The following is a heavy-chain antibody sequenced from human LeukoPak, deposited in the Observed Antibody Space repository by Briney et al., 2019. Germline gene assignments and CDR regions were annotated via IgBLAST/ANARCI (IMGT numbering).Heavy chain of an antibody. Sequence: SETLSLTCTVSRGPISSHYWSWIRQPPGKGLEWIAYVSFSGTTKYSPSLNSRVTISRDTSKNQFSLRVNSVTAADTAVYYCTRSRVSGSYFDYHFGMDVWGQGTTVIVS. CDR3: TRSRVSGSYFDYHFGMDV. D-gene: IGHD1-26*01. J-gene: IGHJ6*02. V-gene: IGHV4-59*11. CDR1: RGPISSHY. CDR2: VSFSGTT.